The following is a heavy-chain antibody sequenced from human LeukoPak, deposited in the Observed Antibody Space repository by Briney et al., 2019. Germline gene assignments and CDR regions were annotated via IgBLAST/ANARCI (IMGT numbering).Heavy chain of an antibody. J-gene: IGHJ4*02. CDR2: ISYDGSNK. CDR1: GFTFSSYA. V-gene: IGHV3-30-3*01. D-gene: IGHD3-3*01. CDR3: AKDRGAYYDFWSGYPTGYFDY. Sequence: PGGSLRLSCAASGFTFSSYAMHWVRQAPGKGLEWVAVISYDGSNKYYADSVKGRFTISRDNAKNSLYLQMNSLRAEDTALYYCAKDRGAYYDFWSGYPTGYFDYWGQGTLVTVSS.